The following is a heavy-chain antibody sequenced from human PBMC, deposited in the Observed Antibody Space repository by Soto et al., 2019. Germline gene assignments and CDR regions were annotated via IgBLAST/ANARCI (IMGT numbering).Heavy chain of an antibody. V-gene: IGHV1-46*01. D-gene: IGHD3-22*01. Sequence: ASVKVSCKASGYTFTSYYMHWVRQAPGQGLEWMGIINPSGGSTSYAQKFQGRVTMTRDTSTSTVYMELSSLRSEDTAVYYCARDEQNYSDSSGSLFDYWGQGTLVTVSS. J-gene: IGHJ4*02. CDR2: INPSGGST. CDR1: GYTFTSYY. CDR3: ARDEQNYSDSSGSLFDY.